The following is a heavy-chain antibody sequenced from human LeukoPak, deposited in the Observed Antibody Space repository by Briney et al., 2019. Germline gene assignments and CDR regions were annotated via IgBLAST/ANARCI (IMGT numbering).Heavy chain of an antibody. J-gene: IGHJ6*02. D-gene: IGHD1-1*01. CDR3: ARVGGTNYYYYGMDV. V-gene: IGHV4-31*03. CDR1: GGSISSGGYY. Sequence: PSETLSLTCTVSGGSISSGGYYWSRIRQHPGKGLEWIGYIYYSGSTYYNPSLKSRVTISVDTSKNQFSLKLSSVTAADTAVYYCARVGGTNYYYYGMDVWGQGTTVTVSS. CDR2: IYYSGST.